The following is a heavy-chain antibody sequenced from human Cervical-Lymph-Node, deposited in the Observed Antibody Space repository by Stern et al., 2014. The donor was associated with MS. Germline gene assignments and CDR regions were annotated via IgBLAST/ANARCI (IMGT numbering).Heavy chain of an antibody. Sequence: VQLVQSGAEVKKPGESLKISCKGSGNSFSSYWIGWVRQMPGKGLEWMGIIYPGASDTRYSPSFQGQVTISADKSISTAYLQWSSLQASDTAIYYCARLASTTSEFHYWGQGTLVTVSS. CDR2: IYPGASDT. CDR1: GNSFSSYW. CDR3: ARLASTTSEFHY. V-gene: IGHV5-51*01. J-gene: IGHJ4*02. D-gene: IGHD2-2*01.